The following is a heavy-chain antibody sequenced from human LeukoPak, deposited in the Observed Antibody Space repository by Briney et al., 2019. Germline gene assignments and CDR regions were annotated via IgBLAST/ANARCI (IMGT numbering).Heavy chain of an antibody. D-gene: IGHD4-17*01. CDR1: GFTFSSYW. J-gene: IGHJ5*02. CDR2: INSDGSST. Sequence: GGSLRLSCAASGFTFSSYWMHWVRQAPGKGLVWVSRINSDGSSTSYADSVKGRFTISRDNAKNTLYLQMNSLRAEDTAVYYCAKVATTVTTLNWFDPWGQGTLVTVSS. V-gene: IGHV3-74*01. CDR3: AKVATTVTTLNWFDP.